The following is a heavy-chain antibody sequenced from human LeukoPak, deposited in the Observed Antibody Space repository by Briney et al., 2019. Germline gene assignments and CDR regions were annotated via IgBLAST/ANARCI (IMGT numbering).Heavy chain of an antibody. D-gene: IGHD1-26*01. CDR2: IDNGGGT. V-gene: IGHV4-34*01. J-gene: IGHJ5*02. CDR3: ARDRRVGNSGSYFRWFDP. CDR1: GVSFSGYY. Sequence: PSETLSLTCAVYGVSFSGYYWSWIRQPPGKGLEWVWEIDNGGGTNYNASLKSRVTISVDTSKNQFSLKLSSVTAADTAVYYCARDRRVGNSGSYFRWFDPWGQGTLVTVSS.